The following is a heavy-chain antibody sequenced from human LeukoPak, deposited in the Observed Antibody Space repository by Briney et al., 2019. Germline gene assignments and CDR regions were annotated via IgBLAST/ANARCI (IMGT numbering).Heavy chain of an antibody. Sequence: GGSLRLSCAASGFTVSTNYMSWVRQAPGKGLEWVSVIYSGGSTYYADSVKGRFTISRDNSKNTLYLQMNSLRAEDTAVYYCARDAGGYGMDVWGQGTTDTVSS. CDR2: IYSGGST. CDR1: GFTVSTNY. V-gene: IGHV3-66*01. D-gene: IGHD2-8*02. J-gene: IGHJ6*02. CDR3: ARDAGGYGMDV.